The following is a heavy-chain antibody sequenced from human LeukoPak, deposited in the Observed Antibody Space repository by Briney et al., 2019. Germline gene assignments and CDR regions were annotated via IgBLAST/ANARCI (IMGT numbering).Heavy chain of an antibody. J-gene: IGHJ4*02. Sequence: GGSLRLSCAASGFIFNSYGMHWVRQAPGKGLEWVAVISYDGSNKYYADSVKGRFTISRDNSKNTLYLQMNSLRAEDTAVYYCARVGYYYDSSGPFDYWGQGTLVTVSS. CDR2: ISYDGSNK. D-gene: IGHD3-22*01. CDR3: ARVGYYYDSSGPFDY. V-gene: IGHV3-30*03. CDR1: GFIFNSYG.